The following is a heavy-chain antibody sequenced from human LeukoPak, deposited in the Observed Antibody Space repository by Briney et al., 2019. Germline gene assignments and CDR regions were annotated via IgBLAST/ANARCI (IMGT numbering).Heavy chain of an antibody. Sequence: SETLSLTCAVYGGSFSGYYWSWIRQPPGKGLEWIGEINHSGSTNYNPSLKSRVTISVDTSKNQFSLKLSSVTAADTAVYYCARMTESWGRRSLAYYFDYWGQGTLVTVSS. D-gene: IGHD2-21*02. CDR1: GGSFSGYY. J-gene: IGHJ4*02. CDR3: ARMTESWGRRSLAYYFDY. CDR2: INHSGST. V-gene: IGHV4-34*01.